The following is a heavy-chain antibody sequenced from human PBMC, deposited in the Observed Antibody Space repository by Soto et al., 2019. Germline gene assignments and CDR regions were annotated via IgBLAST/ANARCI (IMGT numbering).Heavy chain of an antibody. Sequence: SETLSLTCTVSGGSISSSSYYWGWIRQPPGKGLEWIGSIYYSGSTYYNPSLKSRVTISVDTSKNQFSLKLSSVTAADTAVYYCARGGIAVAGLLDAFDIWGQGTMVTVSS. CDR2: IYYSGST. CDR1: GGSISSSSYY. CDR3: ARGGIAVAGLLDAFDI. J-gene: IGHJ3*02. D-gene: IGHD6-19*01. V-gene: IGHV4-39*01.